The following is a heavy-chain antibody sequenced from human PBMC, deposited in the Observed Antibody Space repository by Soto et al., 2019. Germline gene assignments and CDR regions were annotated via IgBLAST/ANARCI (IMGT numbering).Heavy chain of an antibody. V-gene: IGHV3-23*01. D-gene: IGHD3-9*01. Sequence: GGSLRLSCAASGFTFSSYAMSWVRQAPGKGLEWVSAISGSGGSTYYADSVKGRFTISRDNSKNTLYLQMNSLRAGDTAVYYCAKCDILTGYFPLPDYWGQGTLVTVSS. CDR2: ISGSGGST. CDR1: GFTFSSYA. CDR3: AKCDILTGYFPLPDY. J-gene: IGHJ4*02.